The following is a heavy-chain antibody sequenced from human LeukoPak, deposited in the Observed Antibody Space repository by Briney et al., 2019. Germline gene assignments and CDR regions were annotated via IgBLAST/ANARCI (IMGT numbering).Heavy chain of an antibody. CDR2: IYPSDGST. Sequence: APVTVSCTASGYSFTSNYIHWVRQAPGQGLEWMGMIYPSDGSTSYAQKFQGRVTVTRDTSTSTVHMELSGLRSEDTAVYYCARDQEAFDYWGQGTLVTVSS. CDR3: ARDQEAFDY. CDR1: GYSFTSNY. V-gene: IGHV1-46*01. J-gene: IGHJ4*02.